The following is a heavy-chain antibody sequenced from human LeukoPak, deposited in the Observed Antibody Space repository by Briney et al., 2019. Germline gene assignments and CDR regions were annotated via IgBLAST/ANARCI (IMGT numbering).Heavy chain of an antibody. CDR2: ISGSGGST. J-gene: IGHJ4*02. Sequence: RGSLRLSCAASGFIFSNYAMTWVRQAPGKGPEWVSTISGSGGSTYYADSVKGRFTISRDNSKNTLYLQMNSLRAEDTAVYYCAKTRPLDSSSWSHGDYWGQGTLVTVSS. D-gene: IGHD6-13*01. V-gene: IGHV3-23*01. CDR3: AKTRPLDSSSWSHGDY. CDR1: GFIFSNYA.